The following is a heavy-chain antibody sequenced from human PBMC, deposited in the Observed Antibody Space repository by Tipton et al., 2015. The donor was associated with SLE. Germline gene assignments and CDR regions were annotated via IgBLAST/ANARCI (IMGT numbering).Heavy chain of an antibody. CDR2: IRNSGDPM. CDR3: TRETLAVVGPCCDFDI. V-gene: IGHV3-21*06. J-gene: IGHJ3*02. Sequence: GSLRLSCAASGFTFSSYAMSWVRQAPGKGLEWVSSIRNSGDPMYYADSVKGRFTISRDNAKNSIYLQMNSLRAEDTAVYFCTRETLAVVGPCCDFDIWGQGTTVTVSS. CDR1: GFTFSSYA. D-gene: IGHD6-19*01.